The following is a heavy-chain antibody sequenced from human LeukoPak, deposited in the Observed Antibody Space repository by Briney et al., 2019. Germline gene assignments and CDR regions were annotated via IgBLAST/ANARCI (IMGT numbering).Heavy chain of an antibody. CDR3: ARVPGGGSSSRVRSPYYFDY. CDR1: GFTFSSYA. V-gene: IGHV3-30*01. J-gene: IGHJ4*02. CDR2: ISYDGSNK. D-gene: IGHD6-6*01. Sequence: GGSLRLSCAASGFTFSSYAMHWVRQAPGKGLEWVAVISYDGSNKYYADSVKGRFTISRDNSKNTLYLQMNSLRAEDTAVYYCARVPGGGSSSRVRSPYYFDYWGQGTLVTVSS.